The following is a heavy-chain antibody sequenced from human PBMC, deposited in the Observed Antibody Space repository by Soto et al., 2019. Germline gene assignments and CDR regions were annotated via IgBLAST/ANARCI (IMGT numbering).Heavy chain of an antibody. CDR2: ISYDGSNK. J-gene: IGHJ4*02. CDR1: GFTFSSYG. V-gene: IGHV3-30*03. Sequence: GGSLRLSCAASGFTFSSYGMHWVRQAPGKGLEWVAVISYDGSNKYYADSVKGRFTISRDNSKNTLYLQMNSLRAEDTAVYYCASTIFSEDTAMVTFSEYYFDYWGQGTLVTVSS. D-gene: IGHD5-18*01. CDR3: ASTIFSEDTAMVTFSEYYFDY.